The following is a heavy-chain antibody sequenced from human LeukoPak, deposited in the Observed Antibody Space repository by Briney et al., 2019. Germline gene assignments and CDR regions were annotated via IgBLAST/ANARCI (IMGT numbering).Heavy chain of an antibody. CDR2: ISSNGGST. CDR1: GFTFSSYA. V-gene: IGHV3-64*01. Sequence: GGSLRLSCAASGFTFSSYAMHWVRQAPGKGLEYVSSISSNGGSTDYANSVKDRFTISRDNSKNTLYLQMGSLRAEDMAVYYCARSDRDPTSDYSYYYYMDVWGKGTTVTVSS. D-gene: IGHD2-2*01. J-gene: IGHJ6*03. CDR3: ARSDRDPTSDYSYYYYMDV.